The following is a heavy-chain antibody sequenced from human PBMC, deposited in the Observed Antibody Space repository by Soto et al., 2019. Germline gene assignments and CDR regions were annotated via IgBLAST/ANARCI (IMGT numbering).Heavy chain of an antibody. CDR2: IRGFSPYT. D-gene: IGHD2-15*01. CDR3: ARDRGYDAHDYYYNAMDV. J-gene: IGHJ6*02. Sequence: EVQLVESGGGLVQSGGSLRLSCAASGFTFRTYTMNWVRQAPGKGLEWVSGIRGFSPYTFYAESVKGRFTISRDNAKNSLYLQMNSLRAEDTAVYYCARDRGYDAHDYYYNAMDVWGQGTTVTVSS. V-gene: IGHV3-21*01. CDR1: GFTFRTYT.